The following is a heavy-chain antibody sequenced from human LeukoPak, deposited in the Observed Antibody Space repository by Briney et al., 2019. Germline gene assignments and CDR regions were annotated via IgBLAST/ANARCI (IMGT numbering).Heavy chain of an antibody. V-gene: IGHV3-30*18. J-gene: IGHJ3*02. CDR1: GFTFDSYG. Sequence: GRSLRLSCAASGFTFDSYGMHWVRQAPGKGLEWVAVIPYDGSNKYYVDSVKGRFTISRDNSKNTLYLQMNSLRPEDTAVYYCAKDRTYDYGTYDAFDIWDPGTMVTVSS. CDR2: IPYDGSNK. D-gene: IGHD4-17*01. CDR3: AKDRTYDYGTYDAFDI.